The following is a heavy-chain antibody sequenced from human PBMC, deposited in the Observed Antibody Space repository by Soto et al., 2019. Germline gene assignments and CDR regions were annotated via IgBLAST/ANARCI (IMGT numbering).Heavy chain of an antibody. D-gene: IGHD3-10*01. CDR1: GYTFTGYY. CDR2: INPNSGGT. Sequence: QVQLVQSGAEVKKPGASVKVSCKASGYTFTGYYMHWVRQAPGQGLEWMGWINPNSGGTTYAQKFQGRVTMTRDTSISTAYMELSRLRSDDTAVYYCARDFYGSGSYYKHFDYWGQGTLVTVSS. V-gene: IGHV1-2*02. CDR3: ARDFYGSGSYYKHFDY. J-gene: IGHJ4*02.